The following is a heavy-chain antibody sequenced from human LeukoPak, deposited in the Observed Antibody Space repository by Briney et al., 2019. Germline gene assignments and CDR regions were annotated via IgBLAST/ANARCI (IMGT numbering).Heavy chain of an antibody. CDR3: AKDRSVVGAKDY. J-gene: IGHJ4*02. CDR1: GGSISSGDYY. V-gene: IGHV4-31*03. Sequence: SQTLSLTCTVSGGSISSGDYYWSWIRQHPGKGLEWIGYTYYSGSTYYNPSLKSRVTISVDTSKNQLSLKLSSVTAADTAVYYCAKDRSVVGAKDYWGQGTLVTVSS. CDR2: TYYSGST. D-gene: IGHD1-26*01.